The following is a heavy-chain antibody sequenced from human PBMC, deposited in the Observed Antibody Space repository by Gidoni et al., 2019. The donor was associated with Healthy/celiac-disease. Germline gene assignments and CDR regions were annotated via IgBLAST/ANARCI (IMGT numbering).Heavy chain of an antibody. V-gene: IGHV1-2*02. J-gene: IGHJ3*02. Sequence: QVQLGPCGAEVNKHGASVKVTCKGSGYTLPGDYMHWVRQAPGQGLEWMGGINPNSAGTTYAQKFQGRVTMTRDTSISPAYMELSRLRSDDTAVYYCARERRAVAGTGGAFDIWGQVTMVTVSS. D-gene: IGHD6-19*01. CDR2: INPNSAGT. CDR1: GYTLPGDY. CDR3: ARERRAVAGTGGAFDI.